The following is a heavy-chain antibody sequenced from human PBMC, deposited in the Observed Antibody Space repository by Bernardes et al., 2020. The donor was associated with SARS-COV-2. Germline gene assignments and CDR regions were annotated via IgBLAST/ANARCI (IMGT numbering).Heavy chain of an antibody. CDR1: GGSFSGYY. J-gene: IGHJ6*02. Sequence: SETLSLTCAVYGGSFSGYYWSWIRQPPGKGLEWIGEINHSGSTNYNPSLKSRVTISVDTSKNQFSLKLSSVTAADTAVYYCARPGLTEYYYYGMDVWGQGTTVTVSS. CDR2: INHSGST. V-gene: IGHV4-34*01. D-gene: IGHD2-8*02. CDR3: ARPGLTEYYYYGMDV.